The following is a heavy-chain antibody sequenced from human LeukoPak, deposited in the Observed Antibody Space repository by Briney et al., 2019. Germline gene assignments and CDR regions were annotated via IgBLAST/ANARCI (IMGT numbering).Heavy chain of an antibody. D-gene: IGHD5-18*01. CDR3: ARGEQLWLPDH. J-gene: IGHJ4*02. V-gene: IGHV4-59*01. CDR2: IYYSGST. Sequence: SETLSLTCTVSGGSISSYYWSWIRQPPGKGLEWIGYIYYSGSTNYNPSLKSRVTISVDTSKNQFSLKLSSVTAADTAVYYCARGEQLWLPDHWGQGTLVTVSS. CDR1: GGSISSYY.